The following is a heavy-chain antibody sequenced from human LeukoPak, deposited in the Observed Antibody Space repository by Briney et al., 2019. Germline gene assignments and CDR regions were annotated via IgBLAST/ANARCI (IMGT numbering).Heavy chain of an antibody. V-gene: IGHV3-21*01. CDR3: ALSSGYYSGYFDY. CDR1: GFTFSSYS. J-gene: IGHJ4*02. Sequence: GGSLRLSCAASGFTFSSYSMNWVRQAPGKGLEWVSSISSGSSYIYYADSVKGRFTISRDNAKNSLYLQMNSLRAEGTAVYYCALSSGYYSGYFDYWGQGTLVTVSS. CDR2: ISSGSSYI. D-gene: IGHD3-22*01.